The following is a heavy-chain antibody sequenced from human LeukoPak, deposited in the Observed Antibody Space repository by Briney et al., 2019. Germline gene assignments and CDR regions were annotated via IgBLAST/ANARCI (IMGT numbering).Heavy chain of an antibody. CDR3: ASSSGWIIDY. J-gene: IGHJ4*02. V-gene: IGHV3-7*01. D-gene: IGHD6-19*01. CDR1: GFTFSNYW. CDR2: IKQDGSEK. Sequence: GGSLRLSCAASGFTFSNYWMNWVRQAPGKGLEWVANIKQDGSEKYYVDSVKGRFTISSDNAKNSLFLQMNSLRAEDTAVYYCASSSGWIIDYWGQGTLVTVSS.